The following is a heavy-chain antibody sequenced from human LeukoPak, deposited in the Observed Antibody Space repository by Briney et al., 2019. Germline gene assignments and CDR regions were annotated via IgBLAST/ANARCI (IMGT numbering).Heavy chain of an antibody. Sequence: PSETLSLTCSVSNDSIRNYYWSWVRQPPGKALEWIGCIYHTGNTNYNPSLKSRLTMSIDTSKNQFSLNLNSVTAADTAVYYCARGNYGSGSYYVVDFDYWGQGTLVTVSS. CDR2: IYHTGNT. CDR3: ARGNYGSGSYYVVDFDY. J-gene: IGHJ4*02. CDR1: NDSIRNYY. D-gene: IGHD3-10*01. V-gene: IGHV4-59*01.